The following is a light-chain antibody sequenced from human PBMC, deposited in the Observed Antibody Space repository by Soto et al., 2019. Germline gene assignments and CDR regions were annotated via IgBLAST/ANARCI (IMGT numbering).Light chain of an antibody. CDR1: QSVSSN. CDR3: QQYGSSIKT. J-gene: IGKJ1*01. Sequence: IVLTQSTGTLSLSPGEIATIYCRASQSVSSNLAWYQLQPGQAPRLLIYGVSKRATAIPDRFSGSGSGTDFTLTISRLEPEDFAVYYCQQYGSSIKTCGKGNKVDIK. CDR2: GVS. V-gene: IGKV3-20*01.